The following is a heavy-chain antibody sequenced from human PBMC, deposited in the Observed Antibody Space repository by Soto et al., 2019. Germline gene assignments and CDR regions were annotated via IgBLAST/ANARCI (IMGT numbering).Heavy chain of an antibody. J-gene: IGHJ4*02. D-gene: IGHD3-10*01. CDR1: GGTFSSYT. V-gene: IGHV1-69*08. CDR2: IIPILGIA. Sequence: QVQLVQSGAEVKKPGSSVKVSCKASGGTFSSYTISWVRQAPGQGLEWMGRIIPILGIANYAQKFQGRVTITADKSTSTAYMELSSLRSEDTAVYYCAREGVVAEGYGSGSYYPFYWGQGTLVTVSS. CDR3: AREGVVAEGYGSGSYYPFY.